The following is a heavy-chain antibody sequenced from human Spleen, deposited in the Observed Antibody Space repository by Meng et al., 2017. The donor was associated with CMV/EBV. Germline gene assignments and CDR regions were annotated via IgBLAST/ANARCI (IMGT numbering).Heavy chain of an antibody. J-gene: IGHJ3*01. CDR1: GYTFNGYY. D-gene: IGHD3-16*01. CDR3: AISYDLKFDYFDF. CDR2: IKPHSGGT. V-gene: IGHV1-2*02. Sequence: ASVNGSRKDSGYTFNGYYIHWVRQAPGQGLEWMGWIKPHSGGTDYAQKFHGRITVTRDTSISTAYMELRRLRSNDTAVFYCAISYDLKFDYFDFWGQGTMVTVSS.